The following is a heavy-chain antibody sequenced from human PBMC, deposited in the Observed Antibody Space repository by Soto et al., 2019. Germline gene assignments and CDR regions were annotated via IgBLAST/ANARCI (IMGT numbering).Heavy chain of an antibody. D-gene: IGHD3-9*01. Sequence: SETLSLTCTVSGGSISSYYWSWIRQPPGKGLEWIGYIYYSGSTNYNPSLKSRFTISVDTSKNQFSLKLGSVTAADTAVYYCARASYHYDILTGYYVYWFDPWGQGTLVTVSS. V-gene: IGHV4-59*01. CDR3: ARASYHYDILTGYYVYWFDP. CDR1: GGSISSYY. CDR2: IYYSGST. J-gene: IGHJ5*02.